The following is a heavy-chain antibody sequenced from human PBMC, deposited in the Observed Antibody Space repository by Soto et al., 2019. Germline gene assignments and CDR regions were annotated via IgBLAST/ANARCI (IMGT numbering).Heavy chain of an antibody. J-gene: IGHJ4*02. CDR1: GGYSVDLD. D-gene: IGHD3-3*01. Sequence: VSGGYSVDLDGSWIRKQQGKGLEWIGFIHYRGTTHYYPSLKSRVTMSVDTSKNQFSLRLTSVTAADTAMYYCARYDHVQYYFDFLVQGTPVIVS. CDR3: ARYDHVQYYFDF. V-gene: IGHV4-59*11. CDR2: IHYRGTT.